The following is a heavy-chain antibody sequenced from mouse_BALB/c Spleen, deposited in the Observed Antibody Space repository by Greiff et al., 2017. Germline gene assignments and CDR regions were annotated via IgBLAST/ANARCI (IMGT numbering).Heavy chain of an antibody. CDR1: GYTFTSYT. CDR3: AREVPLRY. D-gene: IGHD6-1*01. Sequence: QVQLQQSGPELVKPAASVKMSCKASGYTFTSYTMHWVKQRPGQGLEWIGYINPSSGYTEYNQKFKDKTTLTADKSSSTAYMQLSSLTSEDSAVYYCAREVPLRYWGQGTTLTVSS. J-gene: IGHJ2*01. V-gene: IGHV1-4*02. CDR2: INPSSGYT.